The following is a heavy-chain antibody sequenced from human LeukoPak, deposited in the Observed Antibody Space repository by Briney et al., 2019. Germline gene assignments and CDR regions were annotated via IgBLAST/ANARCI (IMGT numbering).Heavy chain of an antibody. J-gene: IGHJ4*02. Sequence: SETLSLTCTVSGGSIRTSSYYWGWIRQPPGKGLEWIGSIYYSGSIYSNGSLKSRVTISVETSKNQFSLELSSVTAADTAMYYCARVRAAAVPYYFDYWGRGTLVTVSS. CDR3: ARVRAAAVPYYFDY. CDR1: GGSIRTSSYY. V-gene: IGHV4-39*07. CDR2: IYYSGSI. D-gene: IGHD6-13*01.